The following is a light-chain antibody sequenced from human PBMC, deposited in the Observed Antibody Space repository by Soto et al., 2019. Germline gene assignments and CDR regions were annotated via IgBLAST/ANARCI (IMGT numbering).Light chain of an antibody. J-gene: IGKJ4*01. CDR2: GAS. Sequence: PREIDTLSCSASQSLSSSYLTLYLQKPGQAPRLLIYGASTRATGIPARVSGSGSGTEFTITINSLQSEDFAVYFFQQSFFGGRS. CDR3: QQSF. V-gene: IGKV3D-7*01. CDR1: QSLSSSY.